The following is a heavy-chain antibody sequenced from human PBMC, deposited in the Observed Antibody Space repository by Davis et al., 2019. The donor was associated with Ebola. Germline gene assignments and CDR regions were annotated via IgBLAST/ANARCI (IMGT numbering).Heavy chain of an antibody. Sequence: GESLKISCAASGFTFSGSAMHWVRQASGKGLEWVGRIRSKANSYATAYAASVKGRFTISRDDSKNTAYLQMNSLKTEDTAVYYCTSSTVTTQYWGQGTLVTVSS. V-gene: IGHV3-73*01. CDR3: TSSTVTTQY. J-gene: IGHJ4*02. D-gene: IGHD4-17*01. CDR2: IRSKANSYAT. CDR1: GFTFSGSA.